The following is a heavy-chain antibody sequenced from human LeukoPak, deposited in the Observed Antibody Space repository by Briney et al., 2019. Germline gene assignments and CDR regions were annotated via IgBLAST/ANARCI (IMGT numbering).Heavy chain of an antibody. Sequence: AGGSLRLSCAASGFTFSSYWMHWVRQAPGKGLVWVSRINGDGSTTTYADSVKGRFTISRDNAKNTMYLQMNSLRAEDTAVCYCARDLSWTSDYWGQGTLVTVSS. CDR3: ARDLSWTSDY. D-gene: IGHD3/OR15-3a*01. CDR1: GFTFSSYW. V-gene: IGHV3-74*01. J-gene: IGHJ4*02. CDR2: INGDGSTT.